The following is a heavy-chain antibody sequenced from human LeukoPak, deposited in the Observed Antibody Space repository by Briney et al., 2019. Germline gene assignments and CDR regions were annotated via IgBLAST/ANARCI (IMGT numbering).Heavy chain of an antibody. D-gene: IGHD3-9*01. CDR1: GFTFSNYA. CDR3: AKWGDYDVLTGYYDSDY. Sequence: GGSLRLSCAASGFTFSNYAMSWVRQAPGKGLEWVSAVSGRNTSTYYTDSVKGRFTISRDNSKNTLYLQMNSLSAEDTAIYYCAKWGDYDVLTGYYDSDYWGQGTLVTVSS. CDR2: VSGRNTST. J-gene: IGHJ4*02. V-gene: IGHV3-23*01.